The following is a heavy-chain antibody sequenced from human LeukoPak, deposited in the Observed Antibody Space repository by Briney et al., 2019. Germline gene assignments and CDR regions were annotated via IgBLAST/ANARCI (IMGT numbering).Heavy chain of an antibody. CDR2: ISGGDPTT. CDR3: ARGADGVSSNSRGWFDP. J-gene: IGHJ5*02. D-gene: IGHD2-15*01. CDR1: DFSFITYA. Sequence: GGSLRLSCAASDFSFITYAMSWVRQAPGKGLEWVSSISGGDPTTYYADSVKGRFTISRDNSKNTLYLQMNSLRAEDTAVYSCARGADGVSSNSRGWFDPWGQGTLVTVSS. V-gene: IGHV3-23*01.